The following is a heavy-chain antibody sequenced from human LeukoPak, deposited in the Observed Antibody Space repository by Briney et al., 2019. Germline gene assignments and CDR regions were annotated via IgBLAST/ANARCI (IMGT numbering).Heavy chain of an antibody. CDR3: ARGGGVYYYGSGSYSPD. J-gene: IGHJ4*02. D-gene: IGHD3-10*01. CDR2: INPNSGGT. V-gene: IGHV1-2*02. Sequence: ASVKVSCKASGYTFTGYYMHWVRQAPGQGLEWMGWINPNSGGTNYAQKFQGRVTMTRDTSISTAYMELSRLRSDDTAVYYCARGGGVYYYGSGSYSPDWGQGTLVTVSS. CDR1: GYTFTGYY.